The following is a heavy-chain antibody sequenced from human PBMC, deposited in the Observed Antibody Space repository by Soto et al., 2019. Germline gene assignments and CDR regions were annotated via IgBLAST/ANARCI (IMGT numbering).Heavy chain of an antibody. Sequence: SETLSLTCTVSGGSMSSGDYSWSWIRQPPGKGLEWLAYIHQSGSVYYNPSLNSRATISVDKSKNQFSLKVTSVTAADTAVYYCARYRRGTGWFYLDYWVQGILVT. CDR3: ARYRRGTGWFYLDY. V-gene: IGHV4-30-2*01. CDR1: GGSMSSGDYS. J-gene: IGHJ4*02. D-gene: IGHD6-19*01. CDR2: IHQSGSV.